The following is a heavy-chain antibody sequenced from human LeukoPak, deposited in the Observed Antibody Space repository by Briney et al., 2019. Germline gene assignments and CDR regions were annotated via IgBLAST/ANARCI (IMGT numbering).Heavy chain of an antibody. CDR1: GYTFTSYY. CDR2: INPSGGST. V-gene: IGHV1-46*01. Sequence: GASVKVSCKASGYTFTSYYMHWVRQAPGQGLEWMGIINPSGGSTSYAQKFQGRVTMTRDTSTSTVYMELSSLRSEDTAVYYCARATDPYYYDSSGYYSPPDYWGQGTLVTVSS. D-gene: IGHD3-22*01. CDR3: ARATDPYYYDSSGYYSPPDY. J-gene: IGHJ4*02.